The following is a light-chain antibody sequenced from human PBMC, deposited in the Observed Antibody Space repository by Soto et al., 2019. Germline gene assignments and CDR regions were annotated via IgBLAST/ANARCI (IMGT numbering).Light chain of an antibody. Sequence: EIVWTQSPGTLSLSPGERATLSCRASQSVSSTYLASYQQKPGQSPRLHIYDAFSRATGIPDRFSGSGSGTDFTLTISTLEPDDFAVYYFQQYGTSSTFGQGTRLEIK. CDR3: QQYGTSST. CDR2: DAF. V-gene: IGKV3-20*01. CDR1: QSVSSTY. J-gene: IGKJ5*01.